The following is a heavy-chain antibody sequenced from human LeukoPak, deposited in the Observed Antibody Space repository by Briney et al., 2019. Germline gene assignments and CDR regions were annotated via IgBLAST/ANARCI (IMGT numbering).Heavy chain of an antibody. Sequence: GSLRLSCAASGFTFSSYGMHWVRQAPGKGLEWIGEINHSGSTNYNPSLKSRVTISVDTSKNQFSLKLSSVTAADTAVYYCARGNYGSGSYYGYWGQGTLVTVSS. V-gene: IGHV4-34*01. CDR1: GFTFSSYG. CDR3: ARGNYGSGSYYGY. CDR2: INHSGST. J-gene: IGHJ4*02. D-gene: IGHD3-10*01.